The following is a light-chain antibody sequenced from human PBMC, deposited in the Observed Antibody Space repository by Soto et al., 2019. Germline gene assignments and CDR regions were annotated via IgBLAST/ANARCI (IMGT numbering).Light chain of an antibody. V-gene: IGKV3-15*01. CDR3: QEYDNWPPEGT. CDR1: QSVSIN. CDR2: GAS. J-gene: IGKJ1*01. Sequence: TVLTQSPATLSVSPGERASLSCRASQSVSINLAWYQQKSGQAPRLLIYGASTRATGIPARFSGSRSGTEFTLTINSLQSEDSAVYYCQEYDNWPPEGTFXQGTKADIK.